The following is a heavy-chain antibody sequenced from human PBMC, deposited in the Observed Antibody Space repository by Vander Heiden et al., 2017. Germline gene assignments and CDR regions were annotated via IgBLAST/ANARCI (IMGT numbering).Heavy chain of an antibody. CDR1: GFTFSRYA. CDR2: ISGSGGST. Sequence: EVQLLESGGGLVQPGGSLRLSCAASGFTFSRYAGSWVRQAPGKGLEWVSAISGSGGSTYYADSVKGRFTISRDNSKNTLYLQMNSLRAEDTAVYYCAKDTYYYDSSGYYPQFDYWGQGTLVTVSS. CDR3: AKDTYYYDSSGYYPQFDY. V-gene: IGHV3-23*01. J-gene: IGHJ4*02. D-gene: IGHD3-22*01.